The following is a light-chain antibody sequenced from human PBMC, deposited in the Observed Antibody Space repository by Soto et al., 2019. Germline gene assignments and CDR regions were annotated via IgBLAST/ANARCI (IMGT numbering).Light chain of an antibody. Sequence: AIQMTQSSSSLSASVGDRVTITCRTSQGIRNDLGWYQQKPGKAPKLLIYAASNLQSGVPSRFTGSGSGTEFTLTISSLQPVDFATYYCLQDYDYPYTFGQGTKLEIK. CDR3: LQDYDYPYT. V-gene: IGKV1-6*01. CDR2: AAS. J-gene: IGKJ2*01. CDR1: QGIRND.